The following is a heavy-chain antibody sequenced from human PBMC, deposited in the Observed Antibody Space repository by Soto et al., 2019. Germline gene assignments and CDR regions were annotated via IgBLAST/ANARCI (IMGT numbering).Heavy chain of an antibody. Sequence: SGKDSCKASGYTFTSYGISLVRQAPGQGLEWMGWISAYNGNTNYAQKLQGRVTMTTDTSTSTAYMELRSLRSDDTAVYYCARVAGDFWSVPGPDPWGQGTLVTVSS. V-gene: IGHV1-18*01. CDR1: GYTFTSYG. CDR2: ISAYNGNT. J-gene: IGHJ5*02. CDR3: ARVAGDFWSVPGPDP. D-gene: IGHD3-3*01.